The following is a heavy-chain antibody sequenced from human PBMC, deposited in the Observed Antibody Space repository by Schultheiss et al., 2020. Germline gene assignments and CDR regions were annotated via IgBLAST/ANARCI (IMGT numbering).Heavy chain of an antibody. CDR2: IYYSGST. J-gene: IGHJ5*02. D-gene: IGHD6-13*01. V-gene: IGHV4-39*01. Sequence: SQTLSLTCTVSGGSISSSSYYCGWIRQPPGKGLEWIGRIYYSGSTYYNPSLKSRVTISVDTSKNQFSLKLSSVTAADTAVYYCARTYSSSWYYWFDPWGQGTLVTVSS. CDR3: ARTYSSSWYYWFDP. CDR1: GGSISSSSYY.